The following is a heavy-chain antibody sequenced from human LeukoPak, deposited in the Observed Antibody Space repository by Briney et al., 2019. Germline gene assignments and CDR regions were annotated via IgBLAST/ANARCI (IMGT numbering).Heavy chain of an antibody. CDR3: ASAIVVPTAALDY. Sequence: ASVKVSCKASGYTFTGYYMHWVRQAPGQGLEWMGWINPNSGGTNYAQKFQGRVTMTRDTSISTDYMELSSLRSDDTAMYFCASAIVVPTAALDYWGQGTLVTVSS. CDR2: INPNSGGT. CDR1: GYTFTGYY. J-gene: IGHJ4*02. D-gene: IGHD2-2*01. V-gene: IGHV1-2*02.